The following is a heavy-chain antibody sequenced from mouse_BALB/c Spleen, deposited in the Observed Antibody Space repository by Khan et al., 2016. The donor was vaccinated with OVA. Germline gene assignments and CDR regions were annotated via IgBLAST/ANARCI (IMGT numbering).Heavy chain of an antibody. V-gene: IGHV1-76*01. CDR1: GYIFTSYW. CDR3: AREEALYHVDH. CDR2: IYPGTDNS. J-gene: IGHJ2*01. Sequence: QVQLKQSGAELVRPGASVKLSCKTSGYIFTSYWIHWVKQRSGQGLAWIARIYPGTDNSYSHEQFKDTATLTADKSSSTAYMQLSRMKSEDADVYCCAREEALYHVDHWGQGNNITVAS. D-gene: IGHD3-2*02.